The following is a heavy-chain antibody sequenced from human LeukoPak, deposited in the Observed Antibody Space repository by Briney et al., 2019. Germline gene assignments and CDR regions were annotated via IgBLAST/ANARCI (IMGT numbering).Heavy chain of an antibody. Sequence: SVKVSCKTSGGTFISSAITWVRQAPGQGLEWMGRIIPVLNITTYAQKFQGRVTITADTSTSTVYTELSSLRSEETAVYYCARDQGLTAPPPYGLDVWGQGTTVIVSS. CDR3: ARDQGLTAPPPYGLDV. V-gene: IGHV1-69*04. J-gene: IGHJ6*02. D-gene: IGHD5-18*01. CDR2: IIPVLNIT. CDR1: GGTFISSA.